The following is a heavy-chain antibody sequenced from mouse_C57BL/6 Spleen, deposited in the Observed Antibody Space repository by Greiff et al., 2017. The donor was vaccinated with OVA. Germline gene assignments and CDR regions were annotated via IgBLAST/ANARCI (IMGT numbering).Heavy chain of an antibody. D-gene: IGHD1-1*01. CDR3: ARGITTVVGYFDY. Sequence: QVQLQQPGAELVRPGSSVKLSCKASGYTFTSYWMDWVKQRPGQGLEWIGNIYPSDSETHYNQKFKDKATLTVDKSSSTAYMELRSLTSEDTAVYYCARGITTVVGYFDYWGQGTTLTVSS. J-gene: IGHJ2*01. CDR2: IYPSDSET. CDR1: GYTFTSYW. V-gene: IGHV1-61*01.